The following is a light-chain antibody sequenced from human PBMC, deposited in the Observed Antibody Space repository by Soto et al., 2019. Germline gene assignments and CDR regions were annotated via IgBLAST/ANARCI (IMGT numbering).Light chain of an antibody. J-gene: IGKJ5*01. CDR1: QGISSA. CDR2: DVF. V-gene: IGKV1-13*02. CDR3: QQLGTYPLT. Sequence: AIKVTQSPSSLSASVGDTVTITCRASQGISSAFAWYQQKPGKVPRLLIYDVFNLQSGVPSRFSGSGSGTDFTLTISRLQPEDCATYYCQQLGTYPLTFGQGTRLEVK.